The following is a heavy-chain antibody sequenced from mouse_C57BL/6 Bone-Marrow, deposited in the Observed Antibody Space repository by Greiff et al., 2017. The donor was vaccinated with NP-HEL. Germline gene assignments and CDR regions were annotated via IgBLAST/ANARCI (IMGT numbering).Heavy chain of an antibody. CDR1: GYSITSGYY. Sequence: VQLKESGPGLVKPSQSLSLTCSVTGYSITSGYYWNWIRQFPGNKLEWMGYISYDGSNNYNPSLKNRISITRDTSKNQFFLKLNSVTTEDTATYYCARAYDYPYYAMDYWGQGTSVTVSS. V-gene: IGHV3-6*01. D-gene: IGHD2-4*01. CDR2: ISYDGSN. CDR3: ARAYDYPYYAMDY. J-gene: IGHJ4*01.